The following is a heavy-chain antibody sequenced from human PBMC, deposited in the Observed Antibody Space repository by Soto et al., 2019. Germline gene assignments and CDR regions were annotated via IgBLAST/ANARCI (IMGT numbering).Heavy chain of an antibody. V-gene: IGHV1-3*01. CDR2: INAGNGNT. D-gene: IGHD5-18*01. CDR1: GYTFTSYA. J-gene: IGHJ3*02. Sequence: ASVKVSCKASGYTFTSYAMHWVRQAPGQRLEWMGWINAGNGNTKYSQKFQGRVTITRDTSASTAYMELSSLRSEDTAVYYCARERLGYSYGYDAFDIWGQGTMVTVSS. CDR3: ARERLGYSYGYDAFDI.